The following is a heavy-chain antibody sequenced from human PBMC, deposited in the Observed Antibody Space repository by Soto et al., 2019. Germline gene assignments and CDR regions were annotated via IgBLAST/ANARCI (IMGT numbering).Heavy chain of an antibody. Sequence: PXVSLQLSCAASGFTFSTYAMSWVRQAPGKGLEWVSAISGSGDSTYSADSVRGRLTISRDNSINTLYLQMNNLGYEDTAVYYCARPRGYGVFDAYDIWGQGTMVTVSS. CDR3: ARPRGYGVFDAYDI. J-gene: IGHJ3*02. D-gene: IGHD4-17*01. CDR1: GFTFSTYA. CDR2: ISGSGDST. V-gene: IGHV3-23*01.